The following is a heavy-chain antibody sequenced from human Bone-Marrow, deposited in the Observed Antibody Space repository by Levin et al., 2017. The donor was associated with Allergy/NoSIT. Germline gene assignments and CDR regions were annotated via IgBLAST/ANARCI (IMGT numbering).Heavy chain of an antibody. CDR1: GFTFDDYA. V-gene: IGHV3-9*01. CDR3: AKSWSSSWDYYYYYMDV. CDR2: ISWNSGSI. D-gene: IGHD6-13*01. J-gene: IGHJ6*03. Sequence: GGSLRLSCAASGFTFDDYAMHWVRQAPGKGLEWVSGISWNSGSIGYADSVKGRFTISRDNAKNSLYLQMNSLRAEDTALYYCAKSWSSSWDYYYYYMDVWGKGTTVTVSS.